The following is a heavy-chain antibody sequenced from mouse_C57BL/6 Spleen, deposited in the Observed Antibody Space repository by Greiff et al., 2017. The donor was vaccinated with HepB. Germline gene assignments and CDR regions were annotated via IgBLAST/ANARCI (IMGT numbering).Heavy chain of an antibody. Sequence: VQLKQSGAELVRPGASVKLSCTASGFNIKDDYMHWVKQRPEQGLEWIGWIDPENGDTEYASKFQGKATITADTSSNTAYLQLSSLTSEDTAVYYCTRYYGRRYFDVWGTGTTVTVSS. CDR1: GFNIKDDY. V-gene: IGHV14-4*01. CDR3: TRYYGRRYFDV. J-gene: IGHJ1*03. D-gene: IGHD1-1*01. CDR2: IDPENGDT.